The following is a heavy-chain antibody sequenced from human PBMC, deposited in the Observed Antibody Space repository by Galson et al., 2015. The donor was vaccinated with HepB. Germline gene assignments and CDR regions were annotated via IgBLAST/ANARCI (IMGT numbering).Heavy chain of an antibody. CDR3: ARALRRGKDYYYGMDV. CDR1: GFTFSDYY. J-gene: IGHJ6*02. Sequence: SLRLSCAASGFTFSDYYMSWIRQAPGKGLEWVSYISSSSSYTNYADSVKGRFTISRDNAKNSLYLQMNSLRAEDTAVYYCARALRRGKDYYYGMDVWGQGTTVTVSS. V-gene: IGHV3-11*06. CDR2: ISSSSSYT. D-gene: IGHD3-10*01.